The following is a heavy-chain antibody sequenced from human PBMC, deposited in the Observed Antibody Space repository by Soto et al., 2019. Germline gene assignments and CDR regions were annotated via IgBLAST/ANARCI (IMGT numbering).Heavy chain of an antibody. CDR2: IYHSGST. CDR1: GGSISSSNW. D-gene: IGHD1-20*01. CDR3: ARANNWNNFGVDYYYYYGMDV. V-gene: IGHV4-4*02. Sequence: SETLSLTCAVSGGSISSSNWWSWVRQPPGKGLEWIGEIYHSGSTNYNPSLKSRVTISVDKSKNQYSLKLSSVTAADTAVYYCARANNWNNFGVDYYYYYGMDVWGQGTTVTVSS. J-gene: IGHJ6*02.